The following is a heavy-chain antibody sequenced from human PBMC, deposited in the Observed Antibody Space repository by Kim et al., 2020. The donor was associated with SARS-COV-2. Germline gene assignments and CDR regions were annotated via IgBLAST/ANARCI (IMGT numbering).Heavy chain of an antibody. Sequence: GGSLRLSCVASGFTFSNYWMWWVRQAPGKGLEWVSRITADGSGATYADSVKGRFTISRDNAKNIVYLQMNSLTAEDTAVYYCGRASVTTASDYWGQGTLVTVPS. CDR2: ITADGSGA. D-gene: IGHD4-17*01. CDR1: GFTFSNYW. V-gene: IGHV3-74*01. CDR3: GRASVTTASDY. J-gene: IGHJ4*02.